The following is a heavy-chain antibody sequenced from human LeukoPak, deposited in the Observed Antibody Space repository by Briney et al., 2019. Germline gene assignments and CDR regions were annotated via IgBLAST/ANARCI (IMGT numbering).Heavy chain of an antibody. Sequence: SETLSLTCTVSGYSISSGYYWGWIRQPPGKGLEWIGSIYTSGSTNYNPSLKSRVTISVDTSKNQFSLKLSSVTAADTAVYYCARDSLGFGQSFDYWGQGTLVTVSS. J-gene: IGHJ4*02. D-gene: IGHD1-26*01. CDR1: GYSISSGYY. CDR2: IYTSGST. V-gene: IGHV4-38-2*02. CDR3: ARDSLGFGQSFDY.